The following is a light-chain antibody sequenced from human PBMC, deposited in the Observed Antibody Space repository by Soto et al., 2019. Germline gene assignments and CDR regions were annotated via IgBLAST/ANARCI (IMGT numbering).Light chain of an antibody. CDR2: EVS. CDR1: SSDVGAYNY. Sequence: QSALTQPPSASGSPGQSVTISCTGTSSDVGAYNYVSWYQQHPGKAPKLMIYEVSDRPSGVSTRFSGSKSGNTASLTISGLQTDDEADYFCCSYTSISTLVFGGGTKLTVL. V-gene: IGLV2-14*01. J-gene: IGLJ3*02. CDR3: CSYTSISTLV.